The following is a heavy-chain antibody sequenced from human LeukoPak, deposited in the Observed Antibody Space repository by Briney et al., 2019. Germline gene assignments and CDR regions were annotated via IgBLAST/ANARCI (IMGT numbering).Heavy chain of an antibody. J-gene: IGHJ6*03. CDR3: AREGDYYYYYYMDV. CDR2: INSDGSST. Sequence: GGSLRLSCAASGFTFSSYWMHWVRQAPGKGLAWVSRINSDGSSTSYADSVKGRFTISRDNAKNTLYLQMNSLRAEDTAVYYCAREGDYYYYYYMDVWGKGTTVTVSS. V-gene: IGHV3-74*01. CDR1: GFTFSSYW.